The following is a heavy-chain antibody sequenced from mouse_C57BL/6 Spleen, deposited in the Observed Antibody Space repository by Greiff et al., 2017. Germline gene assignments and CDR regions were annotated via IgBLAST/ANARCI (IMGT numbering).Heavy chain of an antibody. Sequence: EVKLVESGGGLVQPGGSLKLSCAASGFTFSDYGMAWVRQAPRKGPVWVAFLSNLAYSIYYADTVTGRFTISRENAKNTLYLEMSSVRSEDTAMYYCARHTAGGGGFAYWGQGTLVTVSA. V-gene: IGHV5-15*01. CDR2: LSNLAYSI. CDR3: ARHTAGGGGFAY. J-gene: IGHJ3*01. CDR1: GFTFSDYG. D-gene: IGHD1-2*01.